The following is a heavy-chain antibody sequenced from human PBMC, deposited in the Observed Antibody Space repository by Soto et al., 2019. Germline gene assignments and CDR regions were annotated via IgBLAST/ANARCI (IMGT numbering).Heavy chain of an antibody. J-gene: IGHJ4*02. CDR2: ISGSGGST. CDR1: GFTFSSYA. Sequence: VGSLRLSCAASGFTFSSYAMSWVRQAPGKGLEWVSAISGSGGSTYYADSVKGRFTISRDNSKNTLYLQMNSLRAEDTAVYYCAKTDYYDSSGYYRSYFDYWGQGTLVTVSS. D-gene: IGHD3-22*01. V-gene: IGHV3-23*01. CDR3: AKTDYYDSSGYYRSYFDY.